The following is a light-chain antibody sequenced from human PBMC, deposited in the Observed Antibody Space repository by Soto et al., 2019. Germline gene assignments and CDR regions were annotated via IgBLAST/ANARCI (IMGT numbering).Light chain of an antibody. CDR2: AAS. CDR3: QQSYNTPT. J-gene: IGKJ5*01. CDR1: QYISIS. V-gene: IGKV1-39*01. Sequence: DIQVTQSPSSLSASVGDGVTITCRAGQYISISLNWFQQKPGKAPKLLIYAASTLQSGVPSRFSGSGSGTDFTLTISSLQPEDFATYYCQQSYNTPTFGRGTRLEIK.